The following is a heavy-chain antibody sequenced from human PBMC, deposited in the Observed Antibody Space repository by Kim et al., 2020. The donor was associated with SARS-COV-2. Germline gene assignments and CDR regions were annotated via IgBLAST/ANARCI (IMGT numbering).Heavy chain of an antibody. Sequence: GGSLRLSCAASGFTISSYWMHWVRQTPGKGLVWVSRINSDGSRTAYADSVKGRFAISRDNAKSTLYLQMNSLRAEDTALYYCARGGVTSYINAMGVWGQGTTVTVSS. V-gene: IGHV3-74*01. J-gene: IGHJ6*02. D-gene: IGHD2-21*02. CDR3: ARGGVTSYINAMGV. CDR2: INSDGSRT. CDR1: GFTISSYW.